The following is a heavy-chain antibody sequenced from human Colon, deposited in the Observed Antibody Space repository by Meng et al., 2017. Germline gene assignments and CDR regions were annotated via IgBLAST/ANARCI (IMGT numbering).Heavy chain of an antibody. CDR1: GAVFGRSING. CDR2: GNYNGSA. J-gene: IGHJ4*02. D-gene: IGHD1-26*01. Sequence: QGPLPGLGPSSVTPSLTLTLSGAVFGRSINGWNWIWQSTRKGLGWIGYGNYNGSANYNPSLNRRLTISVTTSKNNFYLNLTPVTAADTAAYSCARGRGSYSSIDFWGQGTLVTVSS. V-gene: IGHV4-61*03. CDR3: ARGRGSYSSIDF.